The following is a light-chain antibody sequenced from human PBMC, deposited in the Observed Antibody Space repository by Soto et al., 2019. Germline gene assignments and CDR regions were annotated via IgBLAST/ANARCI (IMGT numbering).Light chain of an antibody. Sequence: EIVLTQSPGTLSLSPGERATLSCRASQSVSSSYLAWYQQKPGQAPRLLIYGASSRATGIPDRFSGSGSGTDFTLTISRLEPEDCEVYYCQQYGSSEWTFGQGTQVDIX. CDR2: GAS. CDR3: QQYGSSEWT. J-gene: IGKJ1*01. V-gene: IGKV3-20*01. CDR1: QSVSSSY.